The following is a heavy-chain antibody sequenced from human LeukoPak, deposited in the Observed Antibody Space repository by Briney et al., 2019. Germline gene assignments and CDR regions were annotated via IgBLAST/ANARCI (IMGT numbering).Heavy chain of an antibody. V-gene: IGHV1-18*01. J-gene: IGHJ4*02. CDR2: ISAYNGNT. Sequence: ASVKVSCKASGYTFTSYGISWVRQAPGQGLEWMGWISAYNGNTNYAQKFQGRVTITRNTSISTAYMELSSLRSEDTAVYYCARGQNDFLRYWGQGTLVTVSS. CDR3: ARGQNDFLRY. D-gene: IGHD3-3*01. CDR1: GYTFTSYG.